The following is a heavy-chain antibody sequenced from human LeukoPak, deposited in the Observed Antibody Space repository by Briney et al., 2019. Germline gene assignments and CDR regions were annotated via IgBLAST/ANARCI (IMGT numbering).Heavy chain of an antibody. Sequence: GESLKISCKGSGYSFTSYWIGWVRQMPGKGLEWMGIIYPGDSDTRYSPSFQGQVTISADKSISTAYLQWSSLKASDTAMYYCAFMSSSSGNAFGIWGQGTMVTVSS. CDR3: AFMSSSSGNAFGI. J-gene: IGHJ3*02. CDR2: IYPGDSDT. D-gene: IGHD6-6*01. CDR1: GYSFTSYW. V-gene: IGHV5-51*01.